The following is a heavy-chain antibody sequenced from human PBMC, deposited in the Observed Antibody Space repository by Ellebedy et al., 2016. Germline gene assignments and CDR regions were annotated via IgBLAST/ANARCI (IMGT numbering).Heavy chain of an antibody. CDR3: ARVGVARYSGSYSPLYFDY. CDR2: IIPIFGTA. D-gene: IGHD1-26*01. J-gene: IGHJ4*02. Sequence: SVKVSCXASGGTFSSYAISWVRQAPGQGLEWMGGIIPIFGTANYAQKFQGRVTITADESTSTAYMELSSLRSEDTAVYYCARVGVARYSGSYSPLYFDYWGQGTLVTVSS. CDR1: GGTFSSYA. V-gene: IGHV1-69*13.